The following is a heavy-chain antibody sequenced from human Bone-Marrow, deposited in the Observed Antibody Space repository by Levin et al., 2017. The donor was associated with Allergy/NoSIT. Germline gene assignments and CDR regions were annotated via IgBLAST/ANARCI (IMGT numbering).Heavy chain of an antibody. D-gene: IGHD6-6*01. CDR3: VLRIAARAIPLTYYYYGMDV. Sequence: ASVKVSCKASGYTFTSYDINWVRQATGQGLEWMGWMNPNSGNTGYAQKFQGRVTMTRNTSISTAYMELSSLRSEDTAVYYCVLRIAARAIPLTYYYYGMDVWGQGTTVTVSS. V-gene: IGHV1-8*01. CDR2: MNPNSGNT. CDR1: GYTFTSYD. J-gene: IGHJ6*02.